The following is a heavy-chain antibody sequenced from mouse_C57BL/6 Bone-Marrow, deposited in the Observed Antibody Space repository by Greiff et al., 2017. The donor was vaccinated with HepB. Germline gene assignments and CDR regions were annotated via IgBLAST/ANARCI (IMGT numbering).Heavy chain of an antibody. CDR1: GFTFSSYA. CDR2: ISDGGSYT. V-gene: IGHV5-4*01. Sequence: DVKLVESGGGLVKPGGSLKLSCAASGFTFSSYAMSWVRQTPEKRLEWVATISDGGSYTYYPDNVKGRFTISRDKAKNNLYLQLSHLKSEDTAMYYCARDGTTVGATDYAMDYWGQGTSVTVSS. J-gene: IGHJ4*01. D-gene: IGHD1-1*01. CDR3: ARDGTTVGATDYAMDY.